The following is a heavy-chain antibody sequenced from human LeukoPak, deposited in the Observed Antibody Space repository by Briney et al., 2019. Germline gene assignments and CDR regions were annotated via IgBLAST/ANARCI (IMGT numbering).Heavy chain of an antibody. J-gene: IGHJ4*02. D-gene: IGHD2-15*01. CDR1: GFTFRSYG. Sequence: GFLKLSCAASGFTFRSYGMDLVRQAPGKGLEWVAGISYDGSNKYYADSVKGRFTISRDNSKNTLYLQMNSLRAEDTAVYYCAKNDGYCSGGSCHYFDYWGQGTLVTVSS. CDR2: ISYDGSNK. V-gene: IGHV3-30*18. CDR3: AKNDGYCSGGSCHYFDY.